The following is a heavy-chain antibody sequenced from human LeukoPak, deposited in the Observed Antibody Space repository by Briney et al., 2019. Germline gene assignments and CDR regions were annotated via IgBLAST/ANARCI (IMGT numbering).Heavy chain of an antibody. V-gene: IGHV3-7*01. CDR2: IKRDGSEK. CDR1: GFPFGSYW. CDR3: ATDPECLQVRMHY. J-gene: IGHJ4*02. Sequence: GGSLRLSCAASGFPFGSYWMSWVRQAPGKGLEWVANIKRDGSEKYYVDSVKGRFIISRDNAKNSLYLQMNSLRAEDTAVYYCATDPECLQVRMHYWGQGTLVTVSS. D-gene: IGHD2-8*01.